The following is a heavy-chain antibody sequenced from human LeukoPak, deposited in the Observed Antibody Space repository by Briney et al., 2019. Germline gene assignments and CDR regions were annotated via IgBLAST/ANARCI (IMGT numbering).Heavy chain of an antibody. Sequence: GGSLRLSCAASGFTFSSYSMNWVRQAPGKGLEWVSSISSSSSYIYYADSVKGRFTISRDNAKNSLYLQMNSLRAEDTAVYYCAREGPGYYYDSSGYYPGAFDIWGQGTMVTVSS. J-gene: IGHJ3*02. CDR3: AREGPGYYYDSSGYYPGAFDI. CDR2: ISSSSSYI. D-gene: IGHD3-22*01. V-gene: IGHV3-21*01. CDR1: GFTFSSYS.